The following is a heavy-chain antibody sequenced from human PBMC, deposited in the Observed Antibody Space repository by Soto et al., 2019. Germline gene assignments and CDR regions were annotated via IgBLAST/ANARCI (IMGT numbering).Heavy chain of an antibody. D-gene: IGHD4-17*01. V-gene: IGHV3-11*01. CDR2: ISSSDRTI. CDR3: AKDYGQFYYGMDV. CDR1: GFTFTGCF. J-gene: IGHJ6*02. Sequence: GGSLRLSCAASGFTFTGCFMTWIRQAPGKGLEWVSYISSSDRTIYYADSVKGRFTISRDNSKNTLYLQMNSLRAEDTAVYYCAKDYGQFYYGMDVWGQGTTVTVSS.